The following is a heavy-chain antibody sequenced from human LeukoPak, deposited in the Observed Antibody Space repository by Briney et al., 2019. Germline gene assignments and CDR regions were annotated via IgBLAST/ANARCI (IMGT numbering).Heavy chain of an antibody. Sequence: GGSLRLSCAASGFTFDDYAMRWVRQAPGKGLEWVSGISWNSGSIGYADSVKGRFTISRDNAKNSLYLQMNSLRAEDTALYYCARSIAAAGYYYGMDVWGQGTTVTVSS. CDR2: ISWNSGSI. D-gene: IGHD6-13*01. CDR1: GFTFDDYA. CDR3: ARSIAAAGYYYGMDV. J-gene: IGHJ6*02. V-gene: IGHV3-9*01.